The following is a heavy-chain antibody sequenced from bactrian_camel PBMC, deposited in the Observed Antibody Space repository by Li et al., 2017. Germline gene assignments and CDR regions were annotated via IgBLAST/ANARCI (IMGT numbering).Heavy chain of an antibody. CDR2: INADNKV. D-gene: IGHD3*01. CDR3: AFGSRPGWCSLRLRGADFGH. Sequence: QLVESGGGSVQPGGSLKLSCASSEWTSSDNCMAWFRQVPGQEREGVASINADNKVLYVDSVKGRFTISQDNANNTLYLQMDDLKPEDSATYYGAFGSRPGWCSLRLRGADFGHWGQGTQVTVS. V-gene: IGHV3S53*01. CDR1: EWTSSDNC. J-gene: IGHJ6*01.